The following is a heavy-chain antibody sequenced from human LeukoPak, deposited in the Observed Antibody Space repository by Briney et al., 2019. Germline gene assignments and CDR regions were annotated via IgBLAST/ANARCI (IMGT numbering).Heavy chain of an antibody. D-gene: IGHD3-22*01. J-gene: IGHJ4*02. CDR3: AKAYGSNGYFQLPIDC. Sequence: GGSLRLSCAASGFTFSSHAMSWVRQAPGKGLECVSAITGTGDATYYADSVKGRFTISRDNSKNTLYLQLNSLRAEDTAVYYCAKAYGSNGYFQLPIDCWGQGTLVTVSS. CDR2: ITGTGDAT. V-gene: IGHV3-23*01. CDR1: GFTFSSHA.